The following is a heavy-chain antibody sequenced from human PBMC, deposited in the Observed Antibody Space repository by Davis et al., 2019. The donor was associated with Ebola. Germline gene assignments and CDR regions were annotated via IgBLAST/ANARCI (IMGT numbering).Heavy chain of an antibody. J-gene: IGHJ2*01. V-gene: IGHV4-59*12. CDR2: IYYSGST. CDR3: ARGGKYGSGSSYWYFDL. CDR1: GGSISSYY. Sequence: MPSETLSLTCTVSGGSISSYYWSWIRQPPGKGLEWIGYIYYSGSTNYNPSLKSRVTISVDTSKNQFSLKLTSVTAADTAVYYCARGGKYGSGSSYWYFDLWGRGTLVTVSS. D-gene: IGHD3-10*01.